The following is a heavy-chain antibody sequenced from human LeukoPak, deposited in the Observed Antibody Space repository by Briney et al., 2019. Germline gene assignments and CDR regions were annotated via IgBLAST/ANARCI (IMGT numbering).Heavy chain of an antibody. CDR1: GFTFSTYW. D-gene: IGHD3-22*01. V-gene: IGHV3-74*01. CDR2: INTDGSST. Sequence: PGGSLRLSCAASGFTFSTYWMHWVRQAPGKGLVWVSRINTDGSSTTYADSVKGRFTISRDNARSTLYLQVRSLRAEDTSVYYCARQSYYYDSSGYYHDYWGQGTLVTVSS. CDR3: ARQSYYYDSSGYYHDY. J-gene: IGHJ4*02.